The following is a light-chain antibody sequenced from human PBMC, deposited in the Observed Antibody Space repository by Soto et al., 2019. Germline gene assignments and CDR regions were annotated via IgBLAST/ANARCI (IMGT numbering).Light chain of an antibody. Sequence: QSVLTQPPSVSGAPGQRVTISCTGSSSNIGAGYDVHWYQQLPGTAPKMLIYGNKNRPSGVPDRFSGSRSGTSAYRAITGLQAEDEADYYCQSYDSSLRVVFGGGTKLTVL. V-gene: IGLV1-40*01. CDR2: GNK. CDR3: QSYDSSLRVV. J-gene: IGLJ3*02. CDR1: SSNIGAGYD.